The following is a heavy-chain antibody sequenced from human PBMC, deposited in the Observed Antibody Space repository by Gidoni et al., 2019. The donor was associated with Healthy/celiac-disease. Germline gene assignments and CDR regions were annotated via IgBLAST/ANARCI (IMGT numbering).Heavy chain of an antibody. D-gene: IGHD3-3*01. J-gene: IGHJ4*02. Sequence: EVQLLESGGGLVQPGGSLRLSCAASGFTFSSYAMSWVLQAPGKGLEWVSAISGSGGSTYYADSVKGRFTISIDNSKNTLYLQMNSLRADDTAVYYCAKDPLNYDFWSGYFDYWGQGTLVTVSS. CDR3: AKDPLNYDFWSGYFDY. CDR1: GFTFSSYA. CDR2: ISGSGGST. V-gene: IGHV3-23*01.